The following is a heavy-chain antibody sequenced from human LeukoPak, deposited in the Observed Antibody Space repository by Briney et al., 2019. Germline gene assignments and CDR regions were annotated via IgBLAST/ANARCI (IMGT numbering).Heavy chain of an antibody. V-gene: IGHV3-30-3*01. CDR1: GFTLSSYA. J-gene: IGHJ3*02. Sequence: GGSLRLSCAASGFTLSSYAMHWVRQAPGKGLEWVAVISYDGGNKFYADSVKGRFTISRDNSKSTLFLQMNSLRAVDTAVYYCTREASYCSSTSCSAGDAFDIWGQGTMVTVSS. CDR3: TREASYCSSTSCSAGDAFDI. D-gene: IGHD2-2*01. CDR2: ISYDGGNK.